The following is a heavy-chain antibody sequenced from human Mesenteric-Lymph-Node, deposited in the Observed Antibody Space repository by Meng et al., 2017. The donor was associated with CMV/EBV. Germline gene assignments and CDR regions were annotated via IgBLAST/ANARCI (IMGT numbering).Heavy chain of an antibody. CDR2: IKSDGSST. J-gene: IGHJ4*02. Sequence: GESLKISCAASGFTLSSYWMHWVRQAPGKGLMWVSRIKSDGSSTNYADSVKGRFTISRDNAKNTLYLQMNSLRAEDTAVYYCARGYCSSISCLFDYWGQGTPVTVSS. CDR3: ARGYCSSISCLFDY. CDR1: GFTLSSYW. V-gene: IGHV3-74*01. D-gene: IGHD2-2*01.